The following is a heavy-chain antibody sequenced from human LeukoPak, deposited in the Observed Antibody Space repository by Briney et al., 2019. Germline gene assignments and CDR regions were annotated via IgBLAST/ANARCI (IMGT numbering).Heavy chain of an antibody. J-gene: IGHJ3*02. CDR1: GGSIRRGSYY. CDR2: IYTSGST. CDR3: ARDPTGEAFDI. Sequence: SQTLSLTCTVSGGSIRRGSYYWSWIRQPAGKGLEWIGRIYTSGSTNYNPSLKSRVTISVDRSKNQFSLKLSSVTAADTAVYYCARDPTGEAFDIWGRGTMVTVSS. D-gene: IGHD3-16*01. V-gene: IGHV4-61*02.